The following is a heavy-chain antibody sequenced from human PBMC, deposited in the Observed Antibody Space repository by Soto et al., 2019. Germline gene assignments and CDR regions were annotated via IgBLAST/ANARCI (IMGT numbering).Heavy chain of an antibody. V-gene: IGHV3-30*18. CDR1: GFTFSSYG. J-gene: IGHJ4*02. CDR2: ISYDGSNK. Sequence: PGGSLRLSCAASGFTFSSYGMHWVRQAPGKGLEWVAVISYDGSNKYYADSVKGRFTISRDNSKNTLYLQMNSLRAEDTAVYYCAKNAPSITMIVVYYFDYWGQGTLVTVSS. D-gene: IGHD3-22*01. CDR3: AKNAPSITMIVVYYFDY.